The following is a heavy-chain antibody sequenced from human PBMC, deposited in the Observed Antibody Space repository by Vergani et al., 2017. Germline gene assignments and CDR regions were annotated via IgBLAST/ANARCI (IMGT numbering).Heavy chain of an antibody. Sequence: QVQLQESVPGLVKPSQTLSLTCSVSGDSISSGVYYWNWIRQHPGQGLECIGYIYSTGSTHHNPSLRRRINMSVDTSKNQFSLKLNSVTAADTAMYYCARMGGYDEGDAFRIGYFDSWGPGILVTVSS. V-gene: IGHV4-31*03. CDR2: IYSTGST. CDR3: ARMGGYDEGDAFRIGYFDS. J-gene: IGHJ4*02. D-gene: IGHD3-22*01. CDR1: GDSISSGVYY.